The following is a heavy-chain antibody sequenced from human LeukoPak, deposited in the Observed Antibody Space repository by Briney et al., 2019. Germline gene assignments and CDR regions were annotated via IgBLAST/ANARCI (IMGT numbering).Heavy chain of an antibody. D-gene: IGHD3-10*01. J-gene: IGHJ3*02. CDR3: ARPLDSADSFSAFDI. Sequence: PGRSLRLSCAASGFTFSSYAMHWVRQAPGKGLEWVAVISYDGSNKYYADSVKGRFTISRDSSKNTLYLQMNSLRAEDTAVYYCARPLDSADSFSAFDIWGQGTMVTVSS. CDR2: ISYDGSNK. V-gene: IGHV3-30-3*01. CDR1: GFTFSSYA.